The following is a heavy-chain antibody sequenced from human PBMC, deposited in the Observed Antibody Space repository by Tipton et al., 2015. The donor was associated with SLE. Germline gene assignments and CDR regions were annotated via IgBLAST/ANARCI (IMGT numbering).Heavy chain of an antibody. CDR1: GFRFSSYA. V-gene: IGHV3-23*01. J-gene: IGHJ4*02. CDR3: AKAYYFGSGSFIWDY. D-gene: IGHD3-10*01. Sequence: SLRLSCSASGFRFSSYALTWVRQSPGKGLEWVSSISDNGDDTYYTDSVKGRFTISRDNSKNTLFLQMNSLRAEDTALYYCAKAYYFGSGSFIWDYWGQGTPVTVSS. CDR2: ISDNGDDT.